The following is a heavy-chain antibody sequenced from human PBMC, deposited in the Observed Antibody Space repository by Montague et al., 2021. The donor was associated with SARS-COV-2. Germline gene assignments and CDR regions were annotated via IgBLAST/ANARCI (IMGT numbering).Heavy chain of an antibody. Sequence: SLRLSCAASGFTFSSYSMNWVRQAPGKGLEWVSYISSSSSTIYYADSVKGRFTISRDNAKNSLYLQMYSLRDEDTAVYYCAREGSIAVAGLLDYWGQGTLVTVSS. CDR3: AREGSIAVAGLLDY. J-gene: IGHJ4*02. CDR2: ISSSSSTI. CDR1: GFTFSSYS. V-gene: IGHV3-48*02. D-gene: IGHD6-19*01.